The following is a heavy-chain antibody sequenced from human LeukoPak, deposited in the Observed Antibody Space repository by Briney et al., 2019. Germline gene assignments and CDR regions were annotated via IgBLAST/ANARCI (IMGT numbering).Heavy chain of an antibody. D-gene: IGHD3-3*01. J-gene: IGHJ4*02. CDR3: AKYPNPFYDFWSGYK. CDR1: GFTFAGHT. V-gene: IGHV3-23*01. CDR2: IGGRDDRT. Sequence: GGSLRLSCAASGFTFAGHTMTWLRQAPGKGLEWVSIIGGRDDRTYYADSVEGRFTISRDNSKNILYLQMSSLRAEDTAVYYCAKYPNPFYDFWSGYKWGQGTLVTVSS.